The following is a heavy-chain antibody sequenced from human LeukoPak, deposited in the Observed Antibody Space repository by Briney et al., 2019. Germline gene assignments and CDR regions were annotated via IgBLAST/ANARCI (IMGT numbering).Heavy chain of an antibody. V-gene: IGHV3-23*01. J-gene: IGHJ4*02. D-gene: IGHD1-26*01. CDR1: GFTFSSYT. CDR2: ISSSGSST. CDR3: AKGVSESHAVYFDY. Sequence: GGSLRLSCAASGFTFSSYTMNWVRQAPGKGLEWVSGISSSGSSTFYADSVKGRFTISRDNSKNTLYLQMNNLRAEDTAVYYCAKGVSESHAVYFDYWGQGTLVTVSS.